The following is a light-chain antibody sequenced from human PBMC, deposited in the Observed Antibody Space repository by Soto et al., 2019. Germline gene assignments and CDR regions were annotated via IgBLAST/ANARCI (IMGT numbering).Light chain of an antibody. V-gene: IGKV1-27*01. J-gene: IGKJ1*01. CDR3: QRYNSAPWT. CDR2: AAS. CDR1: QDISNY. Sequence: DIQMTQSPSSLSVSVGDRVTITCQASQDISNYLAWYQQKPGKVPKLLIYAASTLQSGVPSRFSGSGSGTDFTLSISSLQPEDVATYYCQRYNSAPWTFGQGTKVDIK.